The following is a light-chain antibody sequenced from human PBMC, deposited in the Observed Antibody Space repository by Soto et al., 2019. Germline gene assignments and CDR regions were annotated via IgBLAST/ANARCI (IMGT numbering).Light chain of an antibody. CDR1: TSNIGNNT. CDR2: NND. Sequence: QSVLTQPPSASGAPGQRVTISCSGSTSNIGNNTVTWYLHLPGTAPKLLIYNNDQRPSGVPDRFSGSKSGTSASLAISGLQSEDEAVYYCAAWDDSLNGHVLFGGGTKVTVL. V-gene: IGLV1-44*01. CDR3: AAWDDSLNGHVL. J-gene: IGLJ2*01.